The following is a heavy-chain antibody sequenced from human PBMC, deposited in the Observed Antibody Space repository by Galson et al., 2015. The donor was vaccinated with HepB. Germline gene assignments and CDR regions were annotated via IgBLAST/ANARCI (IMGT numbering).Heavy chain of an antibody. CDR1: GYSFTSYW. Sequence: QSGAEVKKPGESLKISCKGSGYSFTSYWIGWVRQMPGKGLEWMGIIYPGDSDTRYSPSFQGQVTISADKSISTAYLQWSSLKASDTAMYYCARQGSSWYVSPDAFDIWGQGTMVTVSS. CDR2: IYPGDSDT. V-gene: IGHV5-51*01. CDR3: ARQGSSWYVSPDAFDI. J-gene: IGHJ3*02. D-gene: IGHD6-13*01.